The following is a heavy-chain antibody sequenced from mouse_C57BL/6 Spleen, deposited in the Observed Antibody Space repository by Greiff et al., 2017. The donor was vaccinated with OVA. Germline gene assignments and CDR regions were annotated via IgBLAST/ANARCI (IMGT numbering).Heavy chain of an antibody. CDR2: IYPGDGDT. CDR3: ARDTTVVATDWYFDV. J-gene: IGHJ1*03. Sequence: QVQLQQSGAELVKPGASVKISCKASGYAFSSYWMNWVKQRPGKGLEWIGQIYPGDGDTTYNGKFKGKATLTADKSSSTAYMQLSSLTSEDSAVYFCARDTTVVATDWYFDVWGTGTTVTVSS. V-gene: IGHV1-80*01. CDR1: GYAFSSYW. D-gene: IGHD1-1*01.